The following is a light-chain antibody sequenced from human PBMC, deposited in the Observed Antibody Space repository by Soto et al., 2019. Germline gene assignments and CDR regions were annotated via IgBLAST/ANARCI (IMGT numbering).Light chain of an antibody. CDR1: QSVSNY. CDR2: AAS. J-gene: IGKJ1*01. Sequence: DIQMTQSPSSLAASVGDRVTITCRASQSVSNYLNWYQQKPGKPPRLLIYAASSLQSGVPSRFSGSGSGTDFTLTISSLQPEDVATYYCQQSYNTPWTFGQGTKVDIK. V-gene: IGKV1-39*01. CDR3: QQSYNTPWT.